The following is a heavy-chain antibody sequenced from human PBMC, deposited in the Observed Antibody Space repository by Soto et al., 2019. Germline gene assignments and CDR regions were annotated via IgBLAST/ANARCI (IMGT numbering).Heavy chain of an antibody. CDR1: GFTFSSYG. Sequence: QVQLVESGGGVVQPGRSLRLSCAASGFTFSSYGMHWVRQAPGKGLEWVAVIWYDGSNKYYADSVKGRFTISRDNSKNTLYLQMNSLRAEDTAVYYCARGRYGDYFDYWGQGTLVTVSS. CDR3: ARGRYGDYFDY. D-gene: IGHD4-17*01. CDR2: IWYDGSNK. J-gene: IGHJ4*02. V-gene: IGHV3-33*01.